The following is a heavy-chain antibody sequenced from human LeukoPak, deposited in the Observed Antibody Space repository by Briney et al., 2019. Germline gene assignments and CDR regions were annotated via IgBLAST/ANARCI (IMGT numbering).Heavy chain of an antibody. V-gene: IGHV4-34*01. CDR3: ARTPSYYYYMDV. J-gene: IGHJ6*03. CDR2: INHSGST. CDR1: GGSFSGYY. Sequence: SETLSLTCAVYGGSFSGYYWSWIRQPPGKGLEWIGEINHSGSTNYNPSLKSRVTISVDTSNNQFSLRLNSVTAADTAVYYCARTPSYYYYMDVWGKGTTVTISS.